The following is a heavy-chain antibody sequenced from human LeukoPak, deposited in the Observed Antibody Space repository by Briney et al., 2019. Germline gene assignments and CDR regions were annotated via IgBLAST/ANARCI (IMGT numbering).Heavy chain of an antibody. J-gene: IGHJ5*02. D-gene: IGHD6-19*01. Sequence: PWGSLRLSCSASGFSFSSSAMYWVRQAPGNELGYVSAISPHGGDTFYTDSVKGRFTISRDNSKNTLYLQMTSLRPEDTAVYYCVTRPVAGLTWGQGTLVTVSS. V-gene: IGHV3-64D*06. CDR3: VTRPVAGLT. CDR1: GFSFSSSA. CDR2: ISPHGGDT.